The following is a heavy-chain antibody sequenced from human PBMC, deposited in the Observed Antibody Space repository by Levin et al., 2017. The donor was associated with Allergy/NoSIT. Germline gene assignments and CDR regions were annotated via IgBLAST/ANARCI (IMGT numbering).Heavy chain of an antibody. J-gene: IGHJ4*02. CDR2: IIPIFGTA. CDR3: ASAHSSRWYYFVY. Sequence: SVKVSCKASGGTFSSYAISWVRQAPGQGLEWMGGIIPIFGTAKYAQKFQGRVTITADKSTSTAYMELSSLRSEDTAVYYCASAHSSRWYYFVYWGQGTLVTVSS. D-gene: IGHD6-13*01. V-gene: IGHV1-69*06. CDR1: GGTFSSYA.